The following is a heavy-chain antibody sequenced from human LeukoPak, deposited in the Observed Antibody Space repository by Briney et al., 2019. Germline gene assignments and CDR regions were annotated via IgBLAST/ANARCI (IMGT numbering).Heavy chain of an antibody. D-gene: IGHD6-19*01. V-gene: IGHV3-23*01. CDR3: ATGRLVSPCHN. CDR1: GFTFFSCA. Sequence: PRGSLILFCATCGFTFFSCALSCVGQAPGKGLECVSAISGSGGSTYSADSLKGRFTISRDNSKNTLYLQINSLRTDDTAVFYCATGRLVSPCHNWGQGTLVTVSS. J-gene: IGHJ4*02. CDR2: ISGSGGST.